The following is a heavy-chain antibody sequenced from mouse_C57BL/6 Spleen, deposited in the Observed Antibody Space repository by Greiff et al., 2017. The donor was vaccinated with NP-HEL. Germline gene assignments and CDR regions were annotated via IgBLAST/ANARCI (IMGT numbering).Heavy chain of an antibody. V-gene: IGHV1-64*01. J-gene: IGHJ3*01. Sequence: QVQLQQPGAELVKPGASVKLSCKASGYTFTSYWMHWVKQRPGQGLEWIGMIHPNSGSTNYNEKFKSKATLTVDKSSSTAYMQLSSLTSEDSAVYYCARKDYDGYLAYWGQGTLVTVSA. CDR1: GYTFTSYW. CDR2: IHPNSGST. D-gene: IGHD2-3*01. CDR3: ARKDYDGYLAY.